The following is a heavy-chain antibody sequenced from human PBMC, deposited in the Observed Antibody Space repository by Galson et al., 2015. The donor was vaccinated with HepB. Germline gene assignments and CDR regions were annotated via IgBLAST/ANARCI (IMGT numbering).Heavy chain of an antibody. CDR3: ARVRTTLVREVITNNWFDS. Sequence: SLRLSCAASGFTFDDYAMHWVRQAPGKGLEWVSGISWNSGSIGYADSVKGRFTNSRDNAKNSLYLQMNSLRAEDTALYYCARVRTTLVREVITNNWFDSWGQGTLVTVSS. D-gene: IGHD3-10*01. CDR1: GFTFDDYA. J-gene: IGHJ5*01. V-gene: IGHV3-9*01. CDR2: ISWNSGSI.